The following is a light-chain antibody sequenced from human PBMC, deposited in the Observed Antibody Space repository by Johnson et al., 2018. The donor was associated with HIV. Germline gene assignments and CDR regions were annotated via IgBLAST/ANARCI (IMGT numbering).Light chain of an antibody. CDR3: GTWDSSLRVGF. Sequence: QSVLTQPPSVSAAPGQKVTVSCSGSSSNIGNNYVSWYQQFPGTATKLLIYDNNKRPSGIPDRFSGSKSGTSATLDITGLQTGDEADYYCGTWDSSLRVGFFGTGTKVTVL. CDR1: SSNIGNNY. CDR2: DNN. V-gene: IGLV1-51*01. J-gene: IGLJ1*01.